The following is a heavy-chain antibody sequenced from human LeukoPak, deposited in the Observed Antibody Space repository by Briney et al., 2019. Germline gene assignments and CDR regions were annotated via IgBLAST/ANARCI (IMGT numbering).Heavy chain of an antibody. V-gene: IGHV3-49*04. CDR2: SRSKAYGGTT. Sequence: GGSLRLSCTASGFTFGDYAMSWVRQVPGKGLEWVGFSRSKAYGGTTEYAASVKGRFTISRDDSKSIAYLQMNSLKTEDTAVYYCTRDLLLWFGELSNQFDYWGQGTLVTVSS. CDR1: GFTFGDYA. D-gene: IGHD3-10*01. CDR3: TRDLLLWFGELSNQFDY. J-gene: IGHJ4*02.